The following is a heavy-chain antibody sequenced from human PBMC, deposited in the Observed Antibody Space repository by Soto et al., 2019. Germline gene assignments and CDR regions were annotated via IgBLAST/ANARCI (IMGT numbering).Heavy chain of an antibody. CDR3: AKGDGIVAATDAFDI. J-gene: IGHJ3*02. D-gene: IGHD5-12*01. CDR1: GYTFTNYG. Sequence: QVQLVQSGAEVKRPGSSVKVSCKASGYTFTNYGISWVRQAPGQGLEWMGWISPCNGNTNYAQKLQGRVAMTTETSTSTAYMELRSLRSDDTAVYYCAKGDGIVAATDAFDILGQGTMVTVSS. V-gene: IGHV1-18*01. CDR2: ISPCNGNT.